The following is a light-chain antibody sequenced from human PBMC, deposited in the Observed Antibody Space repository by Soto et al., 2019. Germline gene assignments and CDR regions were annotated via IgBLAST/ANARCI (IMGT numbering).Light chain of an antibody. V-gene: IGKV3-20*01. CDR1: QSVTNSY. J-gene: IGKJ4*01. CDR2: DAS. CDR3: QQYGRSLT. Sequence: EIVLTQSPGTLSLSPGERATLSCRASQSVTNSYLAWYQQKPGQAPRLFIYDASRRATGIPDRFGGSGSGTDFTLTISRLQPEDFAVYYCQQYGRSLTFGGGTKVEIK.